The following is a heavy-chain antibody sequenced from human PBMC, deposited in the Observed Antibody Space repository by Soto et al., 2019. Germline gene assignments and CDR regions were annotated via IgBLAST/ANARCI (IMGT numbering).Heavy chain of an antibody. D-gene: IGHD6-19*01. J-gene: IGHJ4*02. CDR3: ARDSSGWSFDY. V-gene: IGHV1-46*01. Sequence: QVQLVQSGAEVKKPGASVKVSCKASGYTFTSYYMHWVRQAPGQGLEWMGIINSSGGSTSYAQKFKGRVTMTRDTSTSTVYMELSSLRSEDTAVYYCARDSSGWSFDYWGQGTLVTVSS. CDR1: GYTFTSYY. CDR2: INSSGGST.